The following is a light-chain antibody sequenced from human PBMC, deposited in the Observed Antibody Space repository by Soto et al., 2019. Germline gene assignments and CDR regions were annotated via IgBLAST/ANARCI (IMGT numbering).Light chain of an antibody. J-gene: IGKJ2*01. Sequence: DIQMTQSPSTLSASVGDRVTITCRASQSISSWLAWYQQKPGQAPKLLIYDASSLESGVPSRFSGSGSGTEFTLTISSLQPDDFATYYCQQYNSYPHTFGQGTKLEIK. V-gene: IGKV1-5*01. CDR1: QSISSW. CDR3: QQYNSYPHT. CDR2: DAS.